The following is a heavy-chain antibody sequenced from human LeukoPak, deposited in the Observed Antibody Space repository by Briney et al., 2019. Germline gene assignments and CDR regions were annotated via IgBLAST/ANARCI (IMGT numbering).Heavy chain of an antibody. CDR3: ARQRLHYGSGSYYHFDY. Sequence: GESLKISCKGSGYSFTSYWIGWVRQMPGKGLEWMGIIYPGDSDTRYSPSLQGQVTISADKSISTAYLQWSSLKASDTAMYYCARQRLHYGSGSYYHFDYWGQGTLVTVSS. V-gene: IGHV5-51*01. J-gene: IGHJ4*02. CDR2: IYPGDSDT. CDR1: GYSFTSYW. D-gene: IGHD3-10*01.